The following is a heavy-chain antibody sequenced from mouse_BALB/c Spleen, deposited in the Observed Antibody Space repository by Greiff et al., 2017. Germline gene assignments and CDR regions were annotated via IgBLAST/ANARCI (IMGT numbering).Heavy chain of an antibody. J-gene: IGHJ1*01. Sequence: VKLVESGGGLVQPGGSLRLSCATSGFTFTDYYMSWVRQPPGKALEWLGFIRNKANGYTTEYSASVKGRFTISRDNSQSNLYLQMTTLRAEDSATYYCARDNDYWYLDDWGAGTTVTVSS. D-gene: IGHD2-3*01. CDR2: IRNKANGYTT. V-gene: IGHV7-3*02. CDR3: ARDNDYWYLDD. CDR1: GFTFTDYY.